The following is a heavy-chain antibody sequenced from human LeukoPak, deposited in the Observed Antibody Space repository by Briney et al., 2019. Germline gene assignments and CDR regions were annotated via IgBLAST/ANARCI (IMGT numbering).Heavy chain of an antibody. D-gene: IGHD3-10*01. V-gene: IGHV3-30-3*01. CDR1: GFTFSSYA. J-gene: IGHJ4*02. Sequence: PTGGSLRLSCAASGFTFSSYAMHWVRQAAGKRLEWVAVISYDGSNKYYADSVKGRFTISRDNSKNTLYLQMNSLRAEDTAVYYCARGSWRLVRGAASFESWGQGTLVTVSS. CDR3: ARGSWRLVRGAASFES. CDR2: ISYDGSNK.